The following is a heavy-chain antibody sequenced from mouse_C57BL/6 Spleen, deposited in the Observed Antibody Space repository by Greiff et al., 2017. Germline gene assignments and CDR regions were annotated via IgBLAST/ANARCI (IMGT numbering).Heavy chain of an antibody. CDR3: TTKDSSGYGYYYAMDY. CDR2: LDPEDGDT. J-gene: IGHJ4*01. D-gene: IGHD3-2*02. CDR1: GFNIKDYY. V-gene: IGHV14-1*01. Sequence: VQLKESGAELVRPGASVKLSCTASGFNIKDYYMHWVKQRPEQGLEWIGRLDPEDGDTEYAPKFQGKATMTADTSSNTAYLQLSSLTSEDTDVYYCTTKDSSGYGYYYAMDYWGQGTSVTVSS.